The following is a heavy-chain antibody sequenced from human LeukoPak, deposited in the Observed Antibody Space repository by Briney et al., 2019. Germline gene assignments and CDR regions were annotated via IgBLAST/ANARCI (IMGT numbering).Heavy chain of an antibody. CDR1: GFTFSSYW. Sequence: GGSLRLSCAASGFTFSSYWMSWVRQAPGKGLELVANIKQDGSEKYYVDSVKGRFTISRDNAKNSLYLQMNSLRAEDTAVYYCARETITIFGVGNGDYYMDVWGKGTTVTASS. CDR3: ARETITIFGVGNGDYYMDV. D-gene: IGHD3-3*01. CDR2: IKQDGSEK. J-gene: IGHJ6*03. V-gene: IGHV3-7*01.